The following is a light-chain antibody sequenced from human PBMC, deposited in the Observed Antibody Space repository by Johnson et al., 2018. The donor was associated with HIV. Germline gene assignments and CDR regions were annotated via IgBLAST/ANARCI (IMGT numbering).Light chain of an antibody. V-gene: IGLV1-51*01. J-gene: IGLJ1*01. CDR1: SSNIGNNY. CDR3: GTWDSSLSAYDV. CDR2: DNN. Sequence: HSVLTQPPSVSAAPGQKLTISCSGSSSNIGNNYVSWYQQLPGTAPKLLIYDNNKRPSGIPDRFSGSKSGTSATLGITRLQTGDESDYYCGTWDSSLSAYDVFGTGTKVTVL.